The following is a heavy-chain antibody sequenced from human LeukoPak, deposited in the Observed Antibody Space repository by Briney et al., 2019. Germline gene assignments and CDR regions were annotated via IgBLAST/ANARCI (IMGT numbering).Heavy chain of an antibody. Sequence: GASVKVSCKASGGTFSSYAISWVRQAPGQGLEWMGGIIPIFGTANYAQKFQGRVTITADKSTSTAYMELSSLRSEDTAVYYCARVILSFSGAHQPHYFDYWGQGTLVTVSS. CDR3: ARVILSFSGAHQPHYFDY. CDR1: GGTFSSYA. J-gene: IGHJ4*02. D-gene: IGHD3-3*02. V-gene: IGHV1-69*06. CDR2: IIPIFGTA.